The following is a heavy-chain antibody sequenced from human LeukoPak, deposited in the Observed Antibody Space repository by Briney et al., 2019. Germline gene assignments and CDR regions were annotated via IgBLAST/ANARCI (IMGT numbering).Heavy chain of an antibody. CDR1: GFTFDNYA. V-gene: IGHV3-9*01. J-gene: IGHJ4*02. CDR3: AKDMSSGIVAADMDY. D-gene: IGHD6-13*01. Sequence: PGGSLRLSCAASGFTFDNYAMHWVRQAPGKGLEWVSGISWNSGSIGYGDSVKGRNTISRDNAKNSLFLQMNSLRAEDTALYYCAKDMSSGIVAADMDYWGQGILVIVSS. CDR2: ISWNSGSI.